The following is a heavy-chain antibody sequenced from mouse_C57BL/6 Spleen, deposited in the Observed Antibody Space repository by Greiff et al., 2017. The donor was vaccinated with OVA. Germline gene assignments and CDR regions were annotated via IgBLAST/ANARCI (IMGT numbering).Heavy chain of an antibody. CDR2: IDPSDSYT. Sequence: VQLQQPGAELVMPGASVKLSCKASGYTFTSYWMHWVKQRPGQGLEWIGEIDPSDSYTNYNQKFKGKSTLTVDKSSSTAYMQLSSLTSEDSAVYYCARSDATVVEDYFDYWGQGTTLTVSS. V-gene: IGHV1-69*01. CDR3: ARSDATVVEDYFDY. CDR1: GYTFTSYW. D-gene: IGHD1-1*01. J-gene: IGHJ2*01.